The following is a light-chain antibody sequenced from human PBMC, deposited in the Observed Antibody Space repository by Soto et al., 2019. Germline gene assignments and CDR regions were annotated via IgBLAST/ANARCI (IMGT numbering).Light chain of an antibody. V-gene: IGLV1-36*01. CDR1: SSNIGTNG. CDR2: YDD. J-gene: IGLJ3*02. Sequence: QSVLTQPPSASEAPGQRVTISCSGSSSNIGTNGVNWYQQLPGKAPKLLIYYDDLLPSGGSDRFSGSKSGNSASLAISGLQSEDEAAYYCAAWDDSLNGWVFGGGTKLTVL. CDR3: AAWDDSLNGWV.